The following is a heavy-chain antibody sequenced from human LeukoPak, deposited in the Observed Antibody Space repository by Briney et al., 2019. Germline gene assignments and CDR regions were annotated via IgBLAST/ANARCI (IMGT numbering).Heavy chain of an antibody. Sequence: PSQTLSLTCTVSGGSISSGDYYWSWIRQPPGKGLEWIGYIHYTGSTNYNPSLRSRASISVDTSKNEFSLKVTSVTAADTAVYFCAREGLTPCNFKVCPAQPYFDAWGPGALVTVSS. D-gene: IGHD2/OR15-2a*01. J-gene: IGHJ5*02. CDR3: AREGLTPCNFKVCPAQPYFDA. CDR1: GGSISSGDYY. V-gene: IGHV4-61*08. CDR2: IHYTGST.